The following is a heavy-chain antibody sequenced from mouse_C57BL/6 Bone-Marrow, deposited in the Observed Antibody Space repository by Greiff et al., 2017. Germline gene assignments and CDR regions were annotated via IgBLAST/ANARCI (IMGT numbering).Heavy chain of an antibody. CDR2: IDPSDSYT. CDR3: ARPFAY. CDR1: GYTFTSYW. V-gene: IGHV1-50*01. Sequence: QVQLQQPGAELVKPGASVKLSCKASGYTFTSYWMQWVKQRPGQGLEWIGEIDPSDSYTNYNQKFKGKATLTVDTCSSTAYMQLSSLTSEDSAVYYCARPFAYWGQGTLVTVSA. J-gene: IGHJ3*01.